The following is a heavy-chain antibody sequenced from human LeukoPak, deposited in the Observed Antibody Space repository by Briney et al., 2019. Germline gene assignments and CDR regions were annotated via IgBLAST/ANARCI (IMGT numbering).Heavy chain of an antibody. CDR2: MNPNSGNT. D-gene: IGHD6-25*01. CDR3: ARNGIAANWFDP. V-gene: IGHV1-8*01. J-gene: IGHJ5*02. Sequence: ASVKVSCKASGYTFTSYDINWVRQATGQGLEWMGWMNPNSGNTGYAQKFQGRVTMTRNTSISTAYMELSSLRSEDTAVYHCARNGIAANWFDPWGQGTLVTVSS. CDR1: GYTFTSYD.